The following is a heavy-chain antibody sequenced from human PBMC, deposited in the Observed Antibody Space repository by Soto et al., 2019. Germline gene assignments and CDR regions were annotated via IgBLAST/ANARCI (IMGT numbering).Heavy chain of an antibody. J-gene: IGHJ3*01. CDR1: GFTFSNHG. D-gene: IGHD2-8*01. CDR2: IWSDGSNQ. CDR3: AREAPISVTNPFDV. Sequence: QVQLVESGGGVVQPGRSLRLSCAASGFTFSNHGMHGVRQAPGKGLEWVAVIWSDGSNQDYADSVNGRFTITRDNSNNTLSLQMDSLRAEDTSVYYCAREAPISVTNPFDVCGQGTMVTISS. V-gene: IGHV3-33*01.